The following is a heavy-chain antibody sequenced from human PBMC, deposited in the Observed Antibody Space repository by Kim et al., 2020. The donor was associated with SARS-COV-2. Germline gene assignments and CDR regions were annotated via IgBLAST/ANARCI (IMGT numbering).Heavy chain of an antibody. J-gene: IGHJ4*02. CDR2: IKSKTDGGTS. V-gene: IGHV3-15*01. D-gene: IGHD2-2*01. Sequence: GGSLRLSCAVSGIPFSNAWFNWVRQSPGKGLEWVGRIKSKTDGGTSDLAAPVKGSFAISRDDSENTLYLLMNNVKTDDSAVYYCTTVSMRWGQGTLVTVSS. CDR1: GIPFSNAW. CDR3: TTVSMR.